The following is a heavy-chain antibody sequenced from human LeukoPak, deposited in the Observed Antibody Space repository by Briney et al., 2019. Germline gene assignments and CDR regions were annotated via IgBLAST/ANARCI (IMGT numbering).Heavy chain of an antibody. J-gene: IGHJ6*02. Sequence: GGSLRLSCAASGFTFSSYAMHWVRQAPGKGLEYVLAISSNGGSTYYANSVKGRFTISRDNSKNTLYLQMGSLRAEDMAVYYCARSSSYYDFSSGMDVWGQGTTVTVSS. D-gene: IGHD3-3*01. CDR1: GFTFSSYA. V-gene: IGHV3-64*01. CDR3: ARSSSYYDFSSGMDV. CDR2: ISSNGGST.